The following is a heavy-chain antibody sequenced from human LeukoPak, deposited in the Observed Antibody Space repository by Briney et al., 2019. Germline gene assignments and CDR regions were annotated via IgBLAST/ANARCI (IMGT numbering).Heavy chain of an antibody. Sequence: VASVKVSCKASGYTFTGYYMHWVRQAPGQGLEWMGWINPNSGGTNYAQKFQGRVTMTRDTSISTAYMELSRLRSDDTAVYYCARDLKPWYSSSSDYNWFDPWGQGTLVTVSS. CDR2: INPNSGGT. CDR1: GYTFTGYY. V-gene: IGHV1-2*02. CDR3: ARDLKPWYSSSSDYNWFDP. D-gene: IGHD6-13*01. J-gene: IGHJ5*02.